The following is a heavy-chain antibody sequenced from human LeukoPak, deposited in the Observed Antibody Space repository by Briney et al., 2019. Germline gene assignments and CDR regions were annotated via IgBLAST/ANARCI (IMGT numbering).Heavy chain of an antibody. V-gene: IGHV3-23*01. CDR3: AKDLALAGTGGGFDV. CDR2: ISAADKA. CDR1: GFTFTTYA. Sequence: GGSLRLSSAASGFTFTTYAINWVPHAPGKGLEWVSGISAADKAYYADSVKGRFTISRDNSKNTVSLQMSSLRAEDTALYYCAKDLALAGTGGGFDVWGQGTRVAVSS. D-gene: IGHD6-19*01. J-gene: IGHJ3*01.